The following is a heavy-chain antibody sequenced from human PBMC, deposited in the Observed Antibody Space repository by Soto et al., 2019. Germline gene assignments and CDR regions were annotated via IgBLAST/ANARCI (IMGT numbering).Heavy chain of an antibody. CDR1: GFTFSSYE. Sequence: GSLRLSRAASGFTFSSYEMNWVRQAPGKGLEWVSYIRSSGNTIYYADSVKGRFTISRDDAKNSLYLQMNSLSAEDTAVYYCARDNGGYYSAYYYYGMDVWGQGTTVTVSS. V-gene: IGHV3-48*03. D-gene: IGHD3-22*01. J-gene: IGHJ6*02. CDR3: ARDNGGYYSAYYYYGMDV. CDR2: IRSSGNTI.